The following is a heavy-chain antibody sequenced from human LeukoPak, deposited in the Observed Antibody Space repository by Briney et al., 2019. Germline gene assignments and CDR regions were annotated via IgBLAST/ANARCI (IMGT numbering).Heavy chain of an antibody. CDR3: TTATKSGTYSRGY. Sequence: GGSLRLSCAASGFTFSTYAMTWVRQAPGKGLEWLSAISDSGANTYYAESVKGRFTISRDNSKNTLYLQMNSLRAEDTAVYYCTTATKSGTYSRGYWGQGTLVTVSS. CDR1: GFTFSTYA. J-gene: IGHJ4*02. V-gene: IGHV3-23*01. CDR2: ISDSGANT. D-gene: IGHD1-26*01.